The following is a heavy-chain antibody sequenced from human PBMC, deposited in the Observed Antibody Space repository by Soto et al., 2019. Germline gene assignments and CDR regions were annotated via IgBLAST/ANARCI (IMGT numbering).Heavy chain of an antibody. D-gene: IGHD3-3*01. J-gene: IGHJ4*02. CDR1: GFAFSSYA. Sequence: QTGGSLRLSCAASGFAFSSYAMHWVRQAPGKGLEWVAVISYDGSNKYYADSVKGRFTISRDNSKNTLYLQMNSLRAEDTAVYYCARDANFGVVTMANFDYWGQGTLVTVSS. V-gene: IGHV3-30-3*01. CDR2: ISYDGSNK. CDR3: ARDANFGVVTMANFDY.